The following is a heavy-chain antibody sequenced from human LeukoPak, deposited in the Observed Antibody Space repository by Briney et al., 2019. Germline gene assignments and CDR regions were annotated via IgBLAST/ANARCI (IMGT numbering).Heavy chain of an antibody. D-gene: IGHD5-18*01. Sequence: SETLSLTCTVSGYSISSGYYWGWIRQPPGKGLEWIGRIYTSGSTNYNPSLKSRVTISVDTSKNQFSLKLSSVTAADTAVYYCARERPRGYSYYFDYWGQGTLVTVSS. CDR3: ARERPRGYSYYFDY. CDR1: GYSISSGYY. V-gene: IGHV4-38-2*02. CDR2: IYTSGST. J-gene: IGHJ4*02.